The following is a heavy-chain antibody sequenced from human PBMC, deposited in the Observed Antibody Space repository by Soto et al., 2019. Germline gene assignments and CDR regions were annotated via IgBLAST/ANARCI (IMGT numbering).Heavy chain of an antibody. CDR2: INPKFGDT. CDR3: ARNMDYYYGRGSGNGHGV. V-gene: IGHV1-2*02. CDR1: GYTFTAYH. Sequence: QVQLVQSGAEVKEPGDSVRVSCEGSGYTFTAYHIHWVRQAPGHGLVWMGWINPKFGDTTYAQDFQGRVSMTRDMSISTVYMELSRLTSDDTAIYYCARNMDYYYGRGSGNGHGVWGQGTTVTVFS. D-gene: IGHD3-10*02. J-gene: IGHJ6*02.